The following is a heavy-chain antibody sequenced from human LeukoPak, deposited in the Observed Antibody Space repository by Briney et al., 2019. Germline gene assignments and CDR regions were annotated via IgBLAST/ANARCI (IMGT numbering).Heavy chain of an antibody. Sequence: SETLSLTCTVSGGSISSSSYYWGWIRQPPGKGLEWIGSIYYSGSTYYNPSLKSRVTISVDTSKNQFALKLSSVTAADTAVYYCARTTVTFDYWGQGTLVTVSS. CDR2: IYYSGST. D-gene: IGHD4-17*01. CDR3: ARTTVTFDY. CDR1: GGSISSSSYY. V-gene: IGHV4-39*01. J-gene: IGHJ4*02.